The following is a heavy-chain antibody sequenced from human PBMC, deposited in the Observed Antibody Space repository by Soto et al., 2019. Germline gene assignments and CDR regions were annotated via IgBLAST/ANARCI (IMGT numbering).Heavy chain of an antibody. CDR3: ARARGNSWYEDY. CDR1: GFSFSDYS. J-gene: IGHJ4*02. Sequence: GGSLRLSCAASGFSFSDYSFSWVRQTPGKGLEWVSSITPTSNYILYADSVKGRFTISRDDAKTSLFLQMDSLRAEDTAVYYCARARGNSWYEDYWGQGTPVTVSS. V-gene: IGHV3-21*01. D-gene: IGHD6-13*01. CDR2: ITPTSNYI.